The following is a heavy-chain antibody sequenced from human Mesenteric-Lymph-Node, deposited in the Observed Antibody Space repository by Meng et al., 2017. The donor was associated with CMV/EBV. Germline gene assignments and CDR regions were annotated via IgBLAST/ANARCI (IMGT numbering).Heavy chain of an antibody. V-gene: IGHV4-61*01. CDR1: VRRSRYY. J-gene: IGHJ4*02. D-gene: IGHD2-21*01. CDR3: AREALAHCGGDCYPFDY. Sequence: VRRSRYYWSWIRQPPGKGLEWIGYIFYSGSTDYNPSLKSRVTISVDTSKNQFSLKLSSVTGADTAVYYCAREALAHCGGDCYPFDYWGQGTLVTVSS. CDR2: IFYSGST.